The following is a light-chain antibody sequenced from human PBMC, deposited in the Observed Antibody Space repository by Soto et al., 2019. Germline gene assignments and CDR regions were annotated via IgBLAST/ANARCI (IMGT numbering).Light chain of an antibody. CDR3: QYYGSPPLT. V-gene: IGKV3-20*01. CDR1: QSVISTY. J-gene: IGKJ4*01. CDR2: GAS. Sequence: ERVLTQSPGTLSLSPGERATFSCRASQSVISTYLAWYQQKPGQAPRLLIYGASSRATGIPDRFSGSGSGTDLTLTISRLETEDFAVYYCQYYGSPPLTFGGGTKVEIK.